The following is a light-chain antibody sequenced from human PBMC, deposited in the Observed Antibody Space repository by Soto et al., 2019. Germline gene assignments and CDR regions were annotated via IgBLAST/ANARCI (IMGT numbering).Light chain of an antibody. J-gene: IGKJ4*01. V-gene: IGKV1-5*03. CDR3: LQYNVYPLS. Sequence: DIQMTQSSSTLSASVGDRVTITCRASQNINRWLAWYQQRPGKAPNLLIHKASTLEVGVPSRFSGSASGTEFTLTISSLQPDDFAVYFCLQYNVYPLSFGGGTKVEIK. CDR1: QNINRW. CDR2: KAS.